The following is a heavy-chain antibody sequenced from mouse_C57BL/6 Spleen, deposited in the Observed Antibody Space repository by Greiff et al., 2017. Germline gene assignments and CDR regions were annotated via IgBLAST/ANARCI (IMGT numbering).Heavy chain of an antibody. J-gene: IGHJ2*01. V-gene: IGHV1-82*01. CDR2: IYPGDGDT. Sequence: QVQLKESGPELVKPGASVKISCKASGYAFSSSWMNWVKQRPGKGLEWIGRIYPGDGDTNYNGKFKGKATLTADKSSSTAYMQLSSLTSEDSAVYFCAITYYYGSFDYWGQGTTLTVSS. D-gene: IGHD1-1*01. CDR1: GYAFSSSW. CDR3: AITYYYGSFDY.